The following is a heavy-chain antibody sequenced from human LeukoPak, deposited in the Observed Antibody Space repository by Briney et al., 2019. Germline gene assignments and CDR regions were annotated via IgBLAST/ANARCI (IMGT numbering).Heavy chain of an antibody. D-gene: IGHD2-15*01. V-gene: IGHV3-21*04. CDR1: GFTFSSYS. CDR2: ISSSSYI. J-gene: IGHJ6*02. CDR3: AGLPPRGYYYGMDV. Sequence: GGSLRLSCAASGFTFSSYSMNWVRQAPGKGLEWVSSISSSSYIYYADSVKGRFTISRDNSKNTLYLQMNSLRAEDTAVYYCAGLPPRGYYYGMDVWGQGTTVTVSS.